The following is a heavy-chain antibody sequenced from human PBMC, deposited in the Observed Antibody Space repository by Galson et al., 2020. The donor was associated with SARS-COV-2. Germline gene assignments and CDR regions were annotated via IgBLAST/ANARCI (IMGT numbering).Heavy chain of an antibody. Sequence: GGSLRLSCAASGFTFSSYSMNWVRQAPGKGLEWVSSISSSSSYIYYADSVKGRFTISRDNAKNSLYLHMNSLRAEDTAVYYCARAPGITIFGVVIMGPSYFDDWGQGTLVTVSS. CDR1: GFTFSSYS. V-gene: IGHV3-21*01. D-gene: IGHD3-3*01. CDR3: ARAPGITIFGVVIMGPSYFDD. CDR2: ISSSSSYI. J-gene: IGHJ4*02.